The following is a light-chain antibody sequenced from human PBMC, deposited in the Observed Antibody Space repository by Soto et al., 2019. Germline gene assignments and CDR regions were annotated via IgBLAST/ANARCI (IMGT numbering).Light chain of an antibody. V-gene: IGKV3-15*01. CDR3: QQYNNWPPNT. Sequence: DIVLTQSPATLSVSPGERATLSCRASQGVGSSLAWYQQKPGQSPRLLIYGASTRATGIPARFSGSGSGTEFTLTISSLQSEDFAVYYCQQYNNWPPNTFGQGTRLEIK. J-gene: IGKJ5*01. CDR2: GAS. CDR1: QGVGSS.